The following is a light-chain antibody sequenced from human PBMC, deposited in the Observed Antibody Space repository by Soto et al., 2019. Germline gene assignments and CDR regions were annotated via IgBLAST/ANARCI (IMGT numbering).Light chain of an antibody. J-gene: IGKJ1*01. V-gene: IGKV1-12*01. CDR2: AAS. CDR1: QGLSSY. Sequence: DIQMTQSPSSVSASVGDRVTITCRASQGLSSYLAWYQQKPGKAPKLLIYAASNLQSGVPSRFSGSGSGTEFTLSISSLQPDDFETYYCQQYETYSPTFGQGTKVDI. CDR3: QQYETYSPT.